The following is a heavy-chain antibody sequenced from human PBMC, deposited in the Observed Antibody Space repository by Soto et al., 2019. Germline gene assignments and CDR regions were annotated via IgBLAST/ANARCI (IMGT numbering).Heavy chain of an antibody. CDR1: GGSFSGYY. Sequence: SETLSLTCTVYGGSFSGYYWSWIRQPPGKGLEWIGEINHSGSTNYNPSLKSRVTISVDTSKNQFSLKLSSVTAADTAVYYCARSTGEYYYYGMDVWGQGTTVTVSS. CDR2: INHSGST. D-gene: IGHD7-27*01. CDR3: ARSTGEYYYYGMDV. J-gene: IGHJ6*02. V-gene: IGHV4-34*01.